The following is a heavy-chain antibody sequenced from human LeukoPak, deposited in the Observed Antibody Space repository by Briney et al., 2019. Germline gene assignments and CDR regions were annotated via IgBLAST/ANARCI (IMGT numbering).Heavy chain of an antibody. V-gene: IGHV4-59*12. CDR3: ARETHDPTLVRGVVDY. Sequence: PSETLSLTCTVSGGSINDYYWSWIRQPPEKGLEWIGYIYYSGSTYYNPSLKSRLTISADTSKNQFSLKLRSVTAADTAVYFCARETHDPTLVRGVVDYWGRGTLVTVSS. CDR1: GGSINDYY. D-gene: IGHD3-10*01. CDR2: IYYSGST. J-gene: IGHJ4*02.